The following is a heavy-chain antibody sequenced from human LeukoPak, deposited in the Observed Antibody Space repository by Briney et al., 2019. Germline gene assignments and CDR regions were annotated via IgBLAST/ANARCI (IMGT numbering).Heavy chain of an antibody. Sequence: PGGSLRLSCAASGFTFSSYSMNWVRQAPGKGLEWVSSISSSSSYIYYADSVKGRFTISRDNAKNSLYLQMNSLRAEDTAVYYCARVTEEWLSGSFDYWGQGTLVTVSS. V-gene: IGHV3-21*01. J-gene: IGHJ4*02. CDR3: ARVTEEWLSGSFDY. CDR1: GFTFSSYS. D-gene: IGHD3-3*01. CDR2: ISSSSSYI.